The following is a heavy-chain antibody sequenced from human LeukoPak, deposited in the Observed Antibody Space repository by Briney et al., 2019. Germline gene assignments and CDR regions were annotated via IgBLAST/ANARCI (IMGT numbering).Heavy chain of an antibody. Sequence: GGSLRLSCAASGFTFSSYGMHWVRHAPGKGLEWVAVIWYDGSNKYYADSVKGRFTISRDNSKNTLYLQMNSLRAEDTAVYYCARAGLPHHYSNYFDYWGQGTLVTVSS. CDR1: GFTFSSYG. J-gene: IGHJ4*02. CDR3: ARAGLPHHYSNYFDY. CDR2: IWYDGSNK. D-gene: IGHD4-11*01. V-gene: IGHV3-33*01.